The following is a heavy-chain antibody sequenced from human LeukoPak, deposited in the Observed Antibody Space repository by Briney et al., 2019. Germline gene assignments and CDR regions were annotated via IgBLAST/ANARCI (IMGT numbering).Heavy chain of an antibody. CDR1: GFTFSSYS. Sequence: GGSLRLSCAASGFTFSSYSMNWVRQAPGKGLEWVSSISSSSSYIYYADSVKGRFTISRDNAKNSLYLQMNSLRAEDTAVYYCARAAIFGVVSSYFDYWGQGTLVTVSS. V-gene: IGHV3-21*01. CDR3: ARAAIFGVVSSYFDY. D-gene: IGHD3-3*01. CDR2: ISSSSSYI. J-gene: IGHJ4*02.